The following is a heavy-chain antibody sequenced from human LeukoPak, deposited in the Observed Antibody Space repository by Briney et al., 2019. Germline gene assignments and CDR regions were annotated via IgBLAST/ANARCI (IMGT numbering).Heavy chain of an antibody. CDR2: IIPIFGTA. CDR3: ATSEEQQLVLEPYWFDP. D-gene: IGHD6-13*01. J-gene: IGHJ5*02. Sequence: SVKVSCTASGGTFSSYAISWVRQAPGQGLEWMGVIIPIFGTANYAQKFQGRVTITADESTSTAYMELSSLRSEDTAVYYCATSEEQQLVLEPYWFDPWGQGTLVTVSS. CDR1: GGTFSSYA. V-gene: IGHV1-69*13.